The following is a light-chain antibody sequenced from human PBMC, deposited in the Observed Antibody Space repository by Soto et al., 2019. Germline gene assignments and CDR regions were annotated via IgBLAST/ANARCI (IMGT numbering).Light chain of an antibody. CDR1: QSISSY. V-gene: IGKV1-39*01. J-gene: IGKJ1*01. CDR2: AAS. Sequence: DIQMTQSPSSLSAPVGDRVTITCRASQSISSYLNWYQQKPGKAPKLLIYAASSLQSGVPSRFSGSGSGTDFTLTISSLQPEDFATYYCQQYNSYPWTFGQGTKVDIK. CDR3: QQYNSYPWT.